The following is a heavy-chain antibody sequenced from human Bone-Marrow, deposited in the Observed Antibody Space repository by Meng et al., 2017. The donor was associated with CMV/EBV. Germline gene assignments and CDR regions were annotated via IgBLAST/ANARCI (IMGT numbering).Heavy chain of an antibody. Sequence: GESLKISCTASGFTFGDYAMSWVRQAPGKGLEWVGFIRSKAYGGTTEYAASVKGRFTISRDDSKSIAYLQMNSLKTEDTAVYYCTRVWDGYKLIEYYFDYWGQGTLVTVSS. CDR3: TRVWDGYKLIEYYFDY. V-gene: IGHV3-49*04. J-gene: IGHJ4*02. D-gene: IGHD5-24*01. CDR1: GFTFGDYA. CDR2: IRSKAYGGTT.